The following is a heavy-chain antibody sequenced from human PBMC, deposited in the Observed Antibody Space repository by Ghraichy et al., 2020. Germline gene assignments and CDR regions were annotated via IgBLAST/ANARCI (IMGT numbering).Heavy chain of an antibody. Sequence: SQTLSLTCAVYGGSFSGYYWSWIRQPPGKGLEWIGEINHSGSTNYNPSLKSRVTISVDTSKNQFSLKLSSVTAADTAVYYCARGRITMVRGVIRGRSHFDYWGQGTLVTVSS. V-gene: IGHV4-34*01. CDR3: ARGRITMVRGVIRGRSHFDY. CDR2: INHSGST. CDR1: GGSFSGYY. D-gene: IGHD3-10*01. J-gene: IGHJ4*02.